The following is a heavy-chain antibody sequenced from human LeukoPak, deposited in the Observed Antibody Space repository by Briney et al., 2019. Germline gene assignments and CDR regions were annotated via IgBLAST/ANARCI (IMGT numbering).Heavy chain of an antibody. V-gene: IGHV3-49*03. CDR2: IRSKAYGGTT. CDR3: TRGKLGYCSSTSCYSEYYFDY. J-gene: IGHJ4*02. D-gene: IGHD2-2*02. Sequence: PGGSLRLSCTASGFTFGDYAMSWFRQAPGKGLEWVGFIRSKAYGGTTEYAASVKGRFTISRDDSKSIAYLQMNSLRTEDTAVYYCTRGKLGYCSSTSCYSEYYFDYWGQGTLVTVSS. CDR1: GFTFGDYA.